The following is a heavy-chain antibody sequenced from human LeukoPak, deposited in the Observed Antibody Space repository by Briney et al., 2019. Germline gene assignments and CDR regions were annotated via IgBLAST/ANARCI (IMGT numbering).Heavy chain of an antibody. Sequence: SETLSLTCTVSGGSISSGSYYWSWIRQPAGKGLEWIGRIYTSGSTNYNPSLKSRVTISVDTSKNQFSLMLSSVTAADTAVYYCAREYGDYAFDIWGQGTLVTVSS. CDR2: IYTSGST. CDR1: GGSISSGSYY. D-gene: IGHD4-17*01. J-gene: IGHJ3*02. CDR3: AREYGDYAFDI. V-gene: IGHV4-61*02.